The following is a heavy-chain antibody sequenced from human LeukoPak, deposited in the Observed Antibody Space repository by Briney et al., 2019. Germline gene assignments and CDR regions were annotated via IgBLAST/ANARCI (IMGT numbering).Heavy chain of an antibody. CDR2: IYYSGST. J-gene: IGHJ4*02. CDR1: GGSSSSYY. Sequence: SETLSLTCTVSGGSSSSYYWSWIRQPPGKGLEWIGYIYYSGSTNYNPSLKSRVTISVDTSKNQFSLKLSSVTAADTAVYYCARDITMIVWGQGTLVTVSS. CDR3: ARDITMIV. D-gene: IGHD3-22*01. V-gene: IGHV4-59*01.